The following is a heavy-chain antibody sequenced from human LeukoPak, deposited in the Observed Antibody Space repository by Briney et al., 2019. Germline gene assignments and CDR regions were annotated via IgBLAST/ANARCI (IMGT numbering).Heavy chain of an antibody. V-gene: IGHV3-48*01. D-gene: IGHD3-10*01. Sequence: GGSLRLSCAASGFTFSSYSMNWVRQAPGKGLEWVSYISSSSSTIYYADSVKGRFTISRDNAKNSLYLQMNSLRAEDTAVYYCARDRITMVRGNWFDPWGQGTLVTVSS. CDR2: ISSSSSTI. CDR3: ARDRITMVRGNWFDP. CDR1: GFTFSSYS. J-gene: IGHJ5*02.